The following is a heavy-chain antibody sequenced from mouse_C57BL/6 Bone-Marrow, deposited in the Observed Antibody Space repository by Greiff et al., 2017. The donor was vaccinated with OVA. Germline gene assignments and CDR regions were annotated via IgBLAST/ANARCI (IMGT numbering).Heavy chain of an antibody. CDR2: ISDGGSYT. CDR1: GFTFSSYA. Sequence: DVKLVESGGGLVKPGGSLKLSCAASGFTFSSYAMSWVRQTPEKRLEWVATISDGGSYTYYPDNVKGRFTISRDNAKNNLYLQMSHLKSEDTAMYYCARDRRSYWYFDVWGTGTTVTVSS. J-gene: IGHJ1*03. CDR3: ARDRRSYWYFDV. V-gene: IGHV5-4*01.